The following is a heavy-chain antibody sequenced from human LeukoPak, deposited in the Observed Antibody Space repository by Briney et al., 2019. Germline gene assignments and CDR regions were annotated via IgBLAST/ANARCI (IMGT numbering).Heavy chain of an antibody. CDR1: GITFSNDP. J-gene: IGHJ4*02. D-gene: IGHD5-18*01. CDR2: INYSGGST. Sequence: GGSLRFSCAASGITFSNDPMSWGRQTPGKGLEWVSTINYSGGSTYYADSVKGRLTISRDNSKNTLYLQMNSLRAEDTAVYYCAKEEGYIYGLLDYWGQGTLVTVSS. CDR3: AKEEGYIYGLLDY. V-gene: IGHV3-23*01.